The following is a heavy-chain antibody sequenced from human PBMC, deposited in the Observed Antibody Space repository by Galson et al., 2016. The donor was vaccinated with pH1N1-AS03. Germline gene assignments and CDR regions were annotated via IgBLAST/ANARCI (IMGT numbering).Heavy chain of an antibody. D-gene: IGHD3-10*01. CDR3: AREGYGSGSYYPYYFDY. J-gene: IGHJ4*02. CDR1: GASVNTKNYY. V-gene: IGHV4-61*01. CDR2: VFYTGAT. Sequence: TLSLTCTVSGASVNTKNYYWTWIRQSPEKGLEWIGYVFYTGATNYNPSLQSRLTVSIDKSKNQFSLKLSSVTAADTAVYFRAREGYGSGSYYPYYFDYWGQGALVTVSS.